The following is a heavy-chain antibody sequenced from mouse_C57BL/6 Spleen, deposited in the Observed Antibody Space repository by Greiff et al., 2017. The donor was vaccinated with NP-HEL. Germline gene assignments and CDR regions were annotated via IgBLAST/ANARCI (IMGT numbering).Heavy chain of an antibody. D-gene: IGHD3-2*02. V-gene: IGHV1-69*01. Sequence: QVQLQQSGAELVMPGASVKLSCKASGYTFTSYWMHWVKQRPGQGLEWIGEIDPSDSYTNYNQKFKGKSTLTVDKSSSTAYMQLSSLTSEDSAVYYCAVRGRTAQATWFAYWGQGTLVTVSA. CDR3: AVRGRTAQATWFAY. CDR1: GYTFTSYW. J-gene: IGHJ3*01. CDR2: IDPSDSYT.